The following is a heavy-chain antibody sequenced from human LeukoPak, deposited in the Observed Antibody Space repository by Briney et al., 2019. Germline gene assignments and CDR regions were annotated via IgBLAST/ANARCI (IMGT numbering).Heavy chain of an antibody. Sequence: TASETLSLTCTVSGVSISSSSYYWGWIRQPPGKGLEWIGSIYYSGSTYYNPSLKSRVTISVDTSKNQFSLKLSSVTAADTAVYYCARLRNWNDFDYWGQGTLVTVSS. D-gene: IGHD1-1*01. V-gene: IGHV4-39*01. CDR1: GVSISSSSYY. CDR2: IYYSGST. CDR3: ARLRNWNDFDY. J-gene: IGHJ4*02.